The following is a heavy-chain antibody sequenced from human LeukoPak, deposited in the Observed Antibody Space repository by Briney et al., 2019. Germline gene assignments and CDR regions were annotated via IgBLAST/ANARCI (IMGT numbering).Heavy chain of an antibody. Sequence: GGSLRLPCAASGFTFSDYYMSWIRQAPGKGLEWVSYISSSGSTIYYADSVKGRFTISRDNAKNSLYLQMNSLRAEDTAVYYCASPRIAAAGYDYWGQGTLVTVSS. CDR1: GFTFSDYY. V-gene: IGHV3-11*01. J-gene: IGHJ4*02. D-gene: IGHD6-13*01. CDR3: ASPRIAAAGYDY. CDR2: ISSSGSTI.